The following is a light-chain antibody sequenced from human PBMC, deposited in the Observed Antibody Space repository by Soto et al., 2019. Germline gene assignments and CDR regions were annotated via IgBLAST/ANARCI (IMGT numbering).Light chain of an antibody. CDR2: EVS. Sequence: QSVLTQPASVSGSPGQSITISCTGTSSDVGGYNYVSWHQQHPGKAPKLMIYEVSNRPSGVSNRFSGSKSGNTASLTISGLQAEDEADYYCSSYTSSSPWVFGGGTKVTVL. CDR3: SSYTSSSPWV. J-gene: IGLJ3*02. V-gene: IGLV2-14*01. CDR1: SSDVGGYNY.